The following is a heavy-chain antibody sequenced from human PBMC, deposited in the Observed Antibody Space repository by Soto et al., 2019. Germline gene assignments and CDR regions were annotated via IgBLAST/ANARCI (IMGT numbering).Heavy chain of an antibody. D-gene: IGHD2-15*01. Sequence: EVQLVESGGGLVQPGGSLRVSCIDSGFTFRDYAFNWVRQAPGKGLEWVSYISVGGGSIFYADSVKGRFTISRDDARNSVYLQMNTLSHEDTDVYHCVRDHRWAFDIWGQGTVVTVSS. CDR3: VRDHRWAFDI. V-gene: IGHV3-48*02. J-gene: IGHJ3*02. CDR2: ISVGGGSI. CDR1: GFTFRDYA.